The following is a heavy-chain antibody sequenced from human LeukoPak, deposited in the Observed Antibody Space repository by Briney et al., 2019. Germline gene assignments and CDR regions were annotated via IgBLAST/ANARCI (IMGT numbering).Heavy chain of an antibody. D-gene: IGHD3-9*01. CDR3: ARGDYDILTGYSY. J-gene: IGHJ4*02. CDR2: ISSSGSTI. Sequence: PGGSLRLSCAASGFTFSSYEMNWVRQAPGKGLEWVLYISSSGSTIYYADSVKGRFTISRDNAKNSLYLQMNSLRAEDTAVYYCARGDYDILTGYSYWGQGTLVTVSS. CDR1: GFTFSSYE. V-gene: IGHV3-48*03.